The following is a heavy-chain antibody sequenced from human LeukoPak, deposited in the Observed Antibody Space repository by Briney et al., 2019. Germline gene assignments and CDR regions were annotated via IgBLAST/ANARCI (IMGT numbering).Heavy chain of an antibody. D-gene: IGHD5-12*01. CDR2: IVPIFGSA. Sequence: ASVKVSCKASGGTFSSYAISWVRQAPGQGLEWMGGIVPIFGSANYAQKFQGRVTITADESTTTAYMELTGLRSEDTAVYYCAKDEGVANRWFDPWGQGTLVTVSS. V-gene: IGHV1-69*13. CDR1: GGTFSSYA. CDR3: AKDEGVANRWFDP. J-gene: IGHJ5*02.